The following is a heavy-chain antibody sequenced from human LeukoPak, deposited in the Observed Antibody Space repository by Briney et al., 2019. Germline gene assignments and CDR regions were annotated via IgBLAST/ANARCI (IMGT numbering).Heavy chain of an antibody. CDR2: IYPGDSDT. D-gene: IGHD3-16*02. V-gene: IGHV5-51*01. CDR1: GYSFTSYW. CDR3: ARHDPSYNYVWGSYRFPGY. J-gene: IGHJ4*02. Sequence: GESLKISCKGSGYSFTSYWIGWVCQMPGKGLEWMGIIYPGDSDTRYSPSFQGQVTISADKSISTAYLQWSSLRASDTAMYYCARHDPSYNYVWGSYRFPGYWGQGTLVTVSS.